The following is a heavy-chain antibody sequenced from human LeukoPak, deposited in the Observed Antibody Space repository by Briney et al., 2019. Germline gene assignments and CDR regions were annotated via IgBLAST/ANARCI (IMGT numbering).Heavy chain of an antibody. Sequence: SQTLSLTCTVSGGSISSGDYYWSWIRQPPGKGLEWIGSIYYSGNTYYNPSLKSRVTISVDTSKNQFSLKLSSVTAADTAGYYCAREDGTIVRGVITGGYFQHWGQGTLVTVSS. J-gene: IGHJ1*01. CDR1: GGSISSGDYY. D-gene: IGHD3-10*01. CDR2: IYYSGNT. V-gene: IGHV4-30-4*01. CDR3: AREDGTIVRGVITGGYFQH.